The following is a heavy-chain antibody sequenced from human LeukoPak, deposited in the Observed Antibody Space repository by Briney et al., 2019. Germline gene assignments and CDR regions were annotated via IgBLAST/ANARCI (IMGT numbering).Heavy chain of an antibody. CDR2: INPNSGGT. V-gene: IGHV1-2*06. J-gene: IGHJ6*02. D-gene: IGHD2-2*02. CDR1: GYTFTGYY. CDR3: ARAYCSSTSCYRGYYYGMDV. Sequence: ASVTVSCKASGYTFTGYYMHWVRQAPGQGLEWMGRINPNSGGTNYAQKFQGRVTMTGDTSISTAYMELSRLRSDDTAVYYCARAYCSSTSCYRGYYYGMDVWGQGTTVTVSS.